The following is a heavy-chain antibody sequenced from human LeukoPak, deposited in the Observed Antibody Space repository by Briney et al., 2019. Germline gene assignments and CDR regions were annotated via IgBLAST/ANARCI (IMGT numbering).Heavy chain of an antibody. CDR3: ARGTSSGYFH. CDR2: IGNSRST. Sequence: SETLSLTCTVYGGSFSGYYWSWIRQPPGKGLEWIGDIGNSRSTNHNPSLKSRVTISVDTSKNHFSLRLSSVTAADTAVYYCARGTSSGYFHWGQGTLVTVSS. V-gene: IGHV4-34*01. J-gene: IGHJ4*02. CDR1: GGSFSGYY. D-gene: IGHD3-22*01.